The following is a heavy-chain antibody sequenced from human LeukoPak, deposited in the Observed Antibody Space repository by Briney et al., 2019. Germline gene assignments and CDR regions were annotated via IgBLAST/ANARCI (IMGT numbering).Heavy chain of an antibody. V-gene: IGHV3-74*01. CDR3: ARATIGWSGIDY. D-gene: IGHD6-19*01. CDR2: INENGRSR. CDR1: GFTFSSYW. Sequence: QPGGSLRLSCDVSGFTFSSYWMHWVRQAPGKGLVWVSAINENGRSRSYADSVKGRFTISRDNAKNTLYLQVNSLRAKDTAVYYCARATIGWSGIDYWGPGTLVTVSS. J-gene: IGHJ4*02.